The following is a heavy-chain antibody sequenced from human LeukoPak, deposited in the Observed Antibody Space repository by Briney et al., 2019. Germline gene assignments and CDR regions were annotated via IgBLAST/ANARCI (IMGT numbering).Heavy chain of an antibody. J-gene: IGHJ4*02. CDR1: GGCFSTYS. V-gene: IGHV1-69*10. D-gene: IGHD6-13*01. CDR2: IVPILGMA. Sequence: ASVKVPCKASGGCFSTYSISWVRQAPGQGLEWVGRIVPILGMANYAQKFQGRVTITADKSTSTAYMYLSSLRSEDTAVYYCARGAEAGRSKSYYLEYWGQGTLVTVSS. CDR3: ARGAEAGRSKSYYLEY.